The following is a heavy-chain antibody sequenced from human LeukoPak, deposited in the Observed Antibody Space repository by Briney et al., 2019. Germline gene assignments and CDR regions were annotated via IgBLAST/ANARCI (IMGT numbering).Heavy chain of an antibody. CDR3: ARDSSSSIFDY. D-gene: IGHD6-6*01. V-gene: IGHV3-7*01. Sequence: GGSLRLSCAASGFTFDDYGMSWVRQAPGKGLEWVANIKQDGSEKYYVDSVKGRFTISRDNAKNSLYLQMNSLRAEDTAVYYCARDSSSSIFDYWGQGTLVTVSS. CDR2: IKQDGSEK. CDR1: GFTFDDYG. J-gene: IGHJ4*02.